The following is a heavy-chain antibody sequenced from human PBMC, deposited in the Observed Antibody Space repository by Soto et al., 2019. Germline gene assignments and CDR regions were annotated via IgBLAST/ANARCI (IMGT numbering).Heavy chain of an antibody. D-gene: IGHD2-15*01. Sequence: GGSLRLSCAASGFTFSSYSMNWVRQAPGKGLEWVSSISSSSSYIYYADSVKGRFTISRDNAKNSLYLQMNSLRAEDTAVYYCARGTQYCSGGSCYPPTAYGMDVWCQGTTVTVSS. CDR3: ARGTQYCSGGSCYPPTAYGMDV. V-gene: IGHV3-21*01. CDR1: GFTFSSYS. CDR2: ISSSSSYI. J-gene: IGHJ6*02.